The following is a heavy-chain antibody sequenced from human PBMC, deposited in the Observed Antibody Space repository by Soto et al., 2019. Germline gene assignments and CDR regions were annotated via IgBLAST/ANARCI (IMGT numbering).Heavy chain of an antibody. Sequence: QVQLQESGPGLVKPSQTLSLTCTVSGGSISSGDYYWSWIRQPPGKGLEWIGYIYYSGSTYYNPSLQGGVTIPVDTSKNQFSLKLSCVTAADTAVYYCARDLNQLPNHWFDPWGQGTLVTVSS. J-gene: IGHJ5*02. D-gene: IGHD2-2*01. V-gene: IGHV4-30-4*01. CDR1: GGSISSGDYY. CDR3: ARDLNQLPNHWFDP. CDR2: IYYSGST.